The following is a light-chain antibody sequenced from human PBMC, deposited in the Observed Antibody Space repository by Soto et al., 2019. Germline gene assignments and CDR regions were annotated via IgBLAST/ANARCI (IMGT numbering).Light chain of an antibody. Sequence: EIVMTQSPATLSVSPGEGATLSCKASQNVYNNLAWYQQRPGQPPRLLIYDASTRATGISAWFSGSGYGTEFTFTFSSLQSEDFAVYFCQQCRNWPLTFGGGTKVDIK. CDR3: QQCRNWPLT. J-gene: IGKJ4*01. CDR2: DAS. V-gene: IGKV3-15*01. CDR1: QNVYNN.